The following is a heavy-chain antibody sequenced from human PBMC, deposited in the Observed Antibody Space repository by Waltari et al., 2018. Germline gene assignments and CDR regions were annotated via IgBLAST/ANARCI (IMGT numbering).Heavy chain of an antibody. CDR1: GFTFSSYA. CDR2: IYSGGST. Sequence: EVQLLESGGGLVQPGGSLRLSCAASGFTFSSYAMSWVRQAPGKGLEWVSVIYSGGSTYYADSVKGRFTISRDNSKNTLYLQMNSLRAEDTAVYYCVKGPLATVTTGYYFDYWGQGTLVTVSS. CDR3: VKGPLATVTTGYYFDY. J-gene: IGHJ4*02. D-gene: IGHD4-4*01. V-gene: IGHV3-23*03.